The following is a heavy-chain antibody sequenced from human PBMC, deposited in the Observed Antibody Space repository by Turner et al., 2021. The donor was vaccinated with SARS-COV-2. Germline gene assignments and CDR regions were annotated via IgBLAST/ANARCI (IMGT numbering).Heavy chain of an antibody. CDR3: ARGPAVFGVVIMGY. CDR2: INPNSGGT. J-gene: IGHJ4*02. V-gene: IGHV1-2*02. CDR1: GYTLTGYY. Sequence: QVQLVQVAAEVKRPGASATVSCKASGYTLTGYYLHWVRQAPGQGLEWMGWINPNSGGTNDAQKFQGRVTMTRDTSISTVYMELGRLRSDDTAVYYCARGPAVFGVVIMGYWGQGTLVTVSS. D-gene: IGHD3-3*01.